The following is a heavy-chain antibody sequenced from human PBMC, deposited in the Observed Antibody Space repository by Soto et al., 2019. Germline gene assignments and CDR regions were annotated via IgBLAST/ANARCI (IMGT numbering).Heavy chain of an antibody. CDR2: ISGSGGST. CDR1: GFTFSSYA. CDR3: AKPPHQYGPEPYYFDY. D-gene: IGHD1-26*01. J-gene: IGHJ4*02. V-gene: IGHV3-23*01. Sequence: EVQLLESGGGLVQPGGSLRLSCAASGFTFSSYAMSWVRQAPGKGLEWVSAISGSGGSTYYADSVKGRFTISRDNSKNTLYLQMNSLRAEDTAVYYCAKPPHQYGPEPYYFDYWGQGTLVTVSS.